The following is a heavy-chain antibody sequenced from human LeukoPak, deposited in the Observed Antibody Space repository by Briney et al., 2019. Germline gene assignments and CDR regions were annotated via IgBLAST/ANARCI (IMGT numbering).Heavy chain of an antibody. J-gene: IGHJ3*02. CDR1: GFTFSSYG. D-gene: IGHD3-10*01. Sequence: GGSLRLSCAASGFTFSSYGMTWVRQAPGKGLEWVSAISGSGGSTYYADSVKGRSTISRDNSKNTLYLQMNSLRAEDTAVYYCAKFGLAGPGRYHDAFDIWGQGTMVTVSS. V-gene: IGHV3-23*01. CDR3: AKFGLAGPGRYHDAFDI. CDR2: ISGSGGST.